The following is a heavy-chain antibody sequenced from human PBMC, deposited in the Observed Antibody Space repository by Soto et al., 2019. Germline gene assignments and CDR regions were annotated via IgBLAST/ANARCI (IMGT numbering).Heavy chain of an antibody. D-gene: IGHD1-1*01. V-gene: IGHV4-59*08. CDR1: GGSISSYY. CDR2: IYYSGST. J-gene: IGHJ6*03. Sequence: SETLSLTCTVSGGSISSYYWSWIRQPPGKGLEWIGYIYYSGSTNYNPSLKSRVTISVDTSKNQFSLKLSSVTAADTAVYYCARLVSYNIRKNYYYYMDVWGKGTTVTVSS. CDR3: ARLVSYNIRKNYYYYMDV.